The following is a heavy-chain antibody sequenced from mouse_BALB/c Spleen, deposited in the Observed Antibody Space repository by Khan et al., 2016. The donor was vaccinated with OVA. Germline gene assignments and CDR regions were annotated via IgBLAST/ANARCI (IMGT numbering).Heavy chain of an antibody. J-gene: IGHJ2*01. V-gene: IGHV1-5*01. CDR1: GYTFTNYW. D-gene: IGHD1-1*02. Sequence: VQLQQSGTVLARPGASVKMSCKASGYTFTNYWMHWVKQRPGQGLEWIGTIYPGNSDTNYNQKFTGKAKLTAVTSNSTAYMELSSLTNEDSAVYDCARNGFGSYEIWDYWGQGTTLTVSS. CDR3: ARNGFGSYEIWDY. CDR2: IYPGNSDT.